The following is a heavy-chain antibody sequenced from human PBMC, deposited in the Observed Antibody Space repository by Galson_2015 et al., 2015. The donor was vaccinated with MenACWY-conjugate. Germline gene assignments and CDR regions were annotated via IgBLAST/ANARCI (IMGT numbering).Heavy chain of an antibody. D-gene: IGHD3-22*01. V-gene: IGHV3-15*01. J-gene: IGHJ4*02. CDR2: ITRKTDDGTT. CDR1: GFTVSNEW. CDR3: TTDYSSGYYDY. Sequence: SRRLSCAASGFTVSNEWKSRVRQAPGKGLEGVGRITRKTDDGTTDYAAPVKGRFTISRDDSKNTLYLQMNSLKTEDTAVYYCTTDYSSGYYDYWGQGTLVTVSS.